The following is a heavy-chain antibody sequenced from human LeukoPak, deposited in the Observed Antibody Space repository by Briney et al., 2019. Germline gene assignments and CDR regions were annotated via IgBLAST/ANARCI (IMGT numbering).Heavy chain of an antibody. CDR3: ARDRSRDGYNLAY. Sequence: SETLSLTCTVSGDSIRSYYWNWIRRPPGKGLEWIGYIYYTGSTSYNPSLKSRVTISLDTSKNQFSLKLSSVTAADTAVYYCARDRSRDGYNLAYWGQGTLVTVSS. V-gene: IGHV4-59*01. CDR2: IYYTGST. CDR1: GDSIRSYY. D-gene: IGHD5-24*01. J-gene: IGHJ4*02.